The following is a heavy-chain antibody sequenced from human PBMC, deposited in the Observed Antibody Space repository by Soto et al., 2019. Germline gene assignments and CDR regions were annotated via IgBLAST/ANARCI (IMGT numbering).Heavy chain of an antibody. CDR3: ARDKTFGGTIGSAFDS. D-gene: IGHD3-16*01. V-gene: IGHV3-33*01. J-gene: IGHJ4*02. CDR1: GFTFNNCG. CDR2: IWYDASHK. Sequence: QVQVVESGGGVVQPGTSLRLSCAASGFTFNNCGMHWVRQAPGKGLEWVAVIWYDASHKYYADSVKGRFTISRDNSKNTLYLQMSSLRGEDTAVYYCARDKTFGGTIGSAFDSWGQGTLVTVSS.